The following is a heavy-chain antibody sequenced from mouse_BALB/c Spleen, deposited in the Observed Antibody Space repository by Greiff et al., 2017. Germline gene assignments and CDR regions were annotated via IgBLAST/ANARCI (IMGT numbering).Heavy chain of an antibody. CDR1: GFNIKDTY. V-gene: IGHV14-3*02. D-gene: IGHD2-14*01. CDR3: ARSEVRRRMAFFAY. CDR2: IDPANGNT. Sequence: EVKLVESGAELVKPGASVKLSCTASGFNIKDTYMHWVKQRPEQGLEWIGRIDPANGNTKYDPKFQGKATITADTSSNTAYLQLSSLTSEDTAVYYCARSEVRRRMAFFAYWGQGTLVTVSA. J-gene: IGHJ3*01.